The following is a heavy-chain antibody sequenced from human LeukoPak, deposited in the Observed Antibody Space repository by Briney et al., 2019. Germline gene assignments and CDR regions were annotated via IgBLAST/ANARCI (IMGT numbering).Heavy chain of an antibody. CDR1: GGSISSCDYY. D-gene: IGHD3-16*01. Sequence: SQTLSLTCTVSGGSISSCDYYWSWIRQPPGKGLEWIGYIYYSGSTYYYPFLKSQVTISVDTSKNQFSLKLSSVSAADTAVYYCARAFRDYFDYWGQGTLVTVSS. J-gene: IGHJ4*02. CDR3: ARAFRDYFDY. CDR2: IYYSGST. V-gene: IGHV4-30-4*08.